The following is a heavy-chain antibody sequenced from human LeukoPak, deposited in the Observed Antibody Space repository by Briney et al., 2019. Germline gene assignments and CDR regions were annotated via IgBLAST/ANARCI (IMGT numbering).Heavy chain of an antibody. CDR1: YDSISDYF. Sequence: PSETLSLTCTVSYDSISDYFWSWIRQPPGKGLEWIAYIRNSGPTRYNPSLQSRVTISLDTSKNQFSLKLTSVTAADTAIYHCVKSSSSRFDPWGQGTLVTVSS. CDR3: VKSSSSRFDP. D-gene: IGHD2-2*01. J-gene: IGHJ5*02. V-gene: IGHV4-59*01. CDR2: IRNSGPT.